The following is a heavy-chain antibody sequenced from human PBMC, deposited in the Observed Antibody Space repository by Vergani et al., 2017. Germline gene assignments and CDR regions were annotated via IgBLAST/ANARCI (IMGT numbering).Heavy chain of an antibody. V-gene: IGHV4-59*01. CDR1: GGSISSYY. Sequence: QVQLQESGPGLVKPSETLSLTCTVSGGSISSYYWSWIRQPPGKGLEWIVYIYYSGSTNYNPSLKSRVTISVNTSKNQFSLKLSSVTAADPAVYYCAREGLVTRDFDYWGQGTLVTVSS. D-gene: IGHD4-23*01. CDR2: IYYSGST. CDR3: AREGLVTRDFDY. J-gene: IGHJ4*02.